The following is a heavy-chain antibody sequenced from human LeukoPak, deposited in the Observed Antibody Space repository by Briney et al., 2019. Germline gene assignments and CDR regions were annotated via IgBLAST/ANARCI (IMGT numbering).Heavy chain of an antibody. CDR3: AKDRGDCYDY. D-gene: IGHD2-21*01. J-gene: IGHJ4*02. V-gene: IGHV3-48*04. Sequence: GGSLRLSCAASGFAFSSSSMNWVRQAPGKGLEWVSYISSDSRTIYYADSVKGRFTISRDSAKNALYLQMNGLRPEDTAVYYCAKDRGDCYDYWGQGALVTVSS. CDR1: GFAFSSSS. CDR2: ISSDSRTI.